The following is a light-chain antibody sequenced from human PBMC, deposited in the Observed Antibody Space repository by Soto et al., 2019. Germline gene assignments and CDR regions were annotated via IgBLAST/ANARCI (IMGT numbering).Light chain of an antibody. V-gene: IGLV2-23*01. J-gene: IGLJ2*01. CDR1: SGDVGNYNL. CDR2: EGF. Sequence: QSVLTQPASVSGSPGQSITISCTGTSGDVGNYNLVSWFQHHPGEAPKLLIYEGFRRPSGVSNRFSGSKSGNTASLTVSALQAEDEANYYCSSYAGSDTMIFGGGTKVTVL. CDR3: SSYAGSDTMI.